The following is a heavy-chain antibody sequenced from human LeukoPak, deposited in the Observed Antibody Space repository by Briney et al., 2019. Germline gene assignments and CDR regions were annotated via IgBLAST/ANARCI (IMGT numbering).Heavy chain of an antibody. J-gene: IGHJ3*02. CDR2: IYYSGST. CDR3: ANGYSSGWNLDAFDI. Sequence: SETLSLTCTVYSGSISSSSYYWGWIRQPPGKGLKWIGSIYYSGSTYYNPSLKSRVTISVDTSKNQFSLKLSSVTAADTAVYYCANGYSSGWNLDAFDIWGQGTMVTVSS. D-gene: IGHD6-19*01. CDR1: SGSISSSSYY. V-gene: IGHV4-39*01.